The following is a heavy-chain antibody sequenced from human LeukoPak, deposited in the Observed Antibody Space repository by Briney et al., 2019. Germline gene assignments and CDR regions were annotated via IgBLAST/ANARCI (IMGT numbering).Heavy chain of an antibody. J-gene: IGHJ3*02. CDR2: IIPIFGTA. CDR3: ARSSGSDDAFDI. CDR1: GGTFSSYA. Sequence: SVKVSCXASGGTFSSYAISWVRQAPGQGLEWMGRIIPIFGTANYAQKFQGRVTITTDESTSTAYMELSSLRSEDTAVYYCARSSGSDDAFDIWGQGTMVTVSS. D-gene: IGHD3-22*01. V-gene: IGHV1-69*05.